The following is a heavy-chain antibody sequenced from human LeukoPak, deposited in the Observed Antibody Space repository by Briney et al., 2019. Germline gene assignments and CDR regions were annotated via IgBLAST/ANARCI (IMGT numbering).Heavy chain of an antibody. CDR1: GYSFTGYY. D-gene: IGHD3-10*01. Sequence: VASVKVSCKASGYSFTGYYVHWVRQAPGQGLEWMGWINPDSGGTNFAQKFQGRVTMTRDTSISTAYMQLSRLPSDDTAVYYCAGDAISRGIIDYWGQGTLVTVSS. CDR2: INPDSGGT. J-gene: IGHJ4*02. V-gene: IGHV1-2*02. CDR3: AGDAISRGIIDY.